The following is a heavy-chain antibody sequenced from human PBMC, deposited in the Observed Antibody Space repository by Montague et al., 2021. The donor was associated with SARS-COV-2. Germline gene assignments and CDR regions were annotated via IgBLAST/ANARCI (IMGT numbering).Heavy chain of an antibody. J-gene: IGHJ4*02. D-gene: IGHD5-24*01. CDR1: GGSISSYY. CDR3: ARVFPRWLQFDPYFDY. CDR2: IYYSGST. Sequence: SETLSLTCTVSGGSISSYYWSWIRQPPGKGLEWIGHIYYSGSTNYNPSLKSRVTISVDTSKNQFSLKLSSVTAAGTAVYYCARVFPRWLQFDPYFDYWGQGTLVTVSS. V-gene: IGHV4-59*01.